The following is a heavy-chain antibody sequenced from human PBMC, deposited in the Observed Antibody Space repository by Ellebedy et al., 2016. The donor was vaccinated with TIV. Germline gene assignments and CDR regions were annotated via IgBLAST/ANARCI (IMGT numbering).Heavy chain of an antibody. D-gene: IGHD4-23*01. Sequence: GESPKISCAASGFTFSGYAMRWVRQAPGKGVEGVSTINDSGGRTFSADPVKGRFTISSDNSKNTLFLQMNSLRADDTALYYCTNGGLSNSPRHYFDSWGQGTLVTVSS. CDR3: TNGGLSNSPRHYFDS. CDR1: GFTFSGYA. V-gene: IGHV3-23*01. J-gene: IGHJ4*02. CDR2: INDSGGRT.